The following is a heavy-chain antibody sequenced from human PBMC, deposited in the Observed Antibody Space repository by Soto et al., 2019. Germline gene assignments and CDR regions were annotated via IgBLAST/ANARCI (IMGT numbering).Heavy chain of an antibody. V-gene: IGHV3-30*04. CDR2: LSSDGGND. Sequence: GGSLRLSCTPSGFTFTSYTMHWVRQAPGKGLEWVALLSSDGGNDYYGDSVRGRFTISRDDSKSTLFLQLNSLREDDTAVYYCARDGEANRGFDFPAFWGQENLLTVSS. D-gene: IGHD5-12*01. J-gene: IGHJ4*02. CDR1: GFTFTSYT. CDR3: ARDGEANRGFDFPAF.